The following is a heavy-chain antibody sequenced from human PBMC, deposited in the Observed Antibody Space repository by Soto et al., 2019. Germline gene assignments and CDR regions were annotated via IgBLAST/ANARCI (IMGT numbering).Heavy chain of an antibody. D-gene: IGHD3-10*01. J-gene: IGHJ6*02. CDR3: ARASYGSGSSHDYYYGMDV. V-gene: IGHV3-13*01. CDR1: GFTFSSYD. Sequence: PGGSLRLSCAASGFTFSSYDMHWVRQATGKGLEWVSAIGTAGDTYYPGSVKGRFTISRENAKNSLYLQMNSLRAEDTAVYYCARASYGSGSSHDYYYGMDVWGQGTTVTVSS. CDR2: IGTAGDT.